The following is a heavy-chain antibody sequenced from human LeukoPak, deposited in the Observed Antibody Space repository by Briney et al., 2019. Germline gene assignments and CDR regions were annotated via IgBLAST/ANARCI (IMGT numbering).Heavy chain of an antibody. CDR3: ARDVAASEQGY. V-gene: IGHV3-66*02. J-gene: IGHJ4*02. Sequence: GGSLRLSCAASGFTVHNNYIYWVRQARGKGLEWGSIIYAGGNTYYADSVKGRFTISRDSSKNTVYLQMNSLRSEDTAVYYCARDVAASEQGYWGQGTLVTVSS. CDR2: IYAGGNT. CDR1: GFTVHNNY. D-gene: IGHD6-13*01.